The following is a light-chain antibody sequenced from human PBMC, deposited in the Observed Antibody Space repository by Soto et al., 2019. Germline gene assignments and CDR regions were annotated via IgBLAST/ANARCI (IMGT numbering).Light chain of an antibody. J-gene: IGKJ1*01. CDR2: GAS. Sequence: EIVLTQSPGTLSLSPGERATLSCRASQSVSNNYLAWYQQKPGQAPRLLIYGASTRATGIPARFSGSGSGTDFTLTISRLEPEDFAVYYCQQYGSSPTTFGQGTKVDIK. V-gene: IGKV3-20*01. CDR1: QSVSNNY. CDR3: QQYGSSPTT.